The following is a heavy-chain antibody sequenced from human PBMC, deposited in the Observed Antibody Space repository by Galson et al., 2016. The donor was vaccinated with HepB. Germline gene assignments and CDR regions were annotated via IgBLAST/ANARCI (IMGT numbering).Heavy chain of an antibody. CDR3: ARDDSGGWYGFHYGMDV. V-gene: IGHV4-59*11. Sequence: ETLSLTCTVSGASISGHYLSWIRQPPGKGLEWIGYIYYSGRSNYNPSLKSRVTISVDTSKNQFSLKLSSVTAADTAVYYCARDDSGGWYGFHYGMDVWGQGTTVTVSS. D-gene: IGHD6-19*01. CDR2: IYYSGRS. J-gene: IGHJ6*02. CDR1: GASISGHY.